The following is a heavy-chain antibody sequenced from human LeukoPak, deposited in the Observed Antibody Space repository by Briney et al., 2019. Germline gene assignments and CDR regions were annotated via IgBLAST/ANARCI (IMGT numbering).Heavy chain of an antibody. D-gene: IGHD6-13*01. V-gene: IGHV1-69*13. Sequence: SVKVSCKASGGTFSSYAISWVRQAPGQGLEWMGGIIPIFGTANYAQKFQGRVTITADESTSIAYMELSSLRSEDTAVYYCARVPYSSSWYSYYGMDVWGQGTTVTVSS. CDR3: ARVPYSSSWYSYYGMDV. CDR2: IIPIFGTA. CDR1: GGTFSSYA. J-gene: IGHJ6*02.